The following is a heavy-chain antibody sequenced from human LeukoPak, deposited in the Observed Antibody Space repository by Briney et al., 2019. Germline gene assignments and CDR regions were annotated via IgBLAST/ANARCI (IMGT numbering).Heavy chain of an antibody. D-gene: IGHD5-18*01. Sequence: GASVKVSCKASGYTFTSYGISWVRQAPGQGLEWMGWISAYNGNTNYAQKLQGRVTLTTDTSTSTAYMELRSLRSDDTAVYYCATIIRAHSYGLDAYDIWGQGTMVTVSS. CDR2: ISAYNGNT. V-gene: IGHV1-18*01. CDR3: ATIIRAHSYGLDAYDI. CDR1: GYTFTSYG. J-gene: IGHJ3*02.